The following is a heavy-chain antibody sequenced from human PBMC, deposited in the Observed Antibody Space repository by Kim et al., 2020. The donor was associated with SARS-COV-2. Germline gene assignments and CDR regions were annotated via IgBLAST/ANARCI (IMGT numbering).Heavy chain of an antibody. D-gene: IGHD5-12*01. CDR3: TTDRTIVATSY. CDR2: T. V-gene: IGHV3-15*01. J-gene: IGHJ4*02. Sequence: TDYAAPVKGRFTISRDDSKNTLYLQMNSLKTEDTAVYYCTTDRTIVATSYWGQGTLVTVSS.